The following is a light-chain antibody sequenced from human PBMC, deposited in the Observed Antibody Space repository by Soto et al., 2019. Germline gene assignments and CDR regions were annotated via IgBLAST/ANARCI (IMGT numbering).Light chain of an antibody. CDR3: KQSYRTPIT. J-gene: IGKJ5*01. CDR2: AAY. Sequence: DIQLTQSPSPLSASVGDRVAITCLASQSISTYLNWYQQKPGKAPKVLIYAAYNLQSGVQPRFSGSGSGTDFTLTIRSLQPEDVATYFCKQSYRTPITFGQGTRLEIK. V-gene: IGKV1-39*01. CDR1: QSISTY.